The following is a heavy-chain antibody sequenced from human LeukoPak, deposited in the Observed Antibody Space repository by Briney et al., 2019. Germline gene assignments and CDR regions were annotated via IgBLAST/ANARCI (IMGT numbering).Heavy chain of an antibody. D-gene: IGHD6-13*01. CDR1: GYTFTSYG. Sequence: ASVKVSCTASGYTFTSYGISWVRQAPGQGLEWMGWISAYNGNTNYAQKLQGRVTMTTDTSTSTAYMELRSLRSDDTAVYYCARGLAALGKYNWFDPWGQGTLVTVSS. CDR3: ARGLAALGKYNWFDP. V-gene: IGHV1-18*01. CDR2: ISAYNGNT. J-gene: IGHJ5*02.